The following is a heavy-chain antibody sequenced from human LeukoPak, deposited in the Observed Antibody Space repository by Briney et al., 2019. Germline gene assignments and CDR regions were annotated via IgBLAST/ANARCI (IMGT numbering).Heavy chain of an antibody. CDR3: ARGLESLRALDSFDI. CDR1: GGSISSSSYY. CDR2: IYYSGST. D-gene: IGHD2/OR15-2a*01. Sequence: SETLSLTCTVSGGSISSSSYYWGWIRQPPGKGLEWIGSIYYSGSTYYNPSLKSRVTMSVDTSKNQFSLEFSAVTVADTAVYYCARGLESLRALDSFDIWGQGTLVTVSS. V-gene: IGHV4-39*07. J-gene: IGHJ3*02.